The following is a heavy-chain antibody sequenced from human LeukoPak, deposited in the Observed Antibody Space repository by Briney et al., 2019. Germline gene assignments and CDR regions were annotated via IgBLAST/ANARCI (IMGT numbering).Heavy chain of an antibody. D-gene: IGHD3-10*01. V-gene: IGHV1-18*01. CDR2: ISAYNGNT. J-gene: IGHJ4*02. CDR1: GYTFTSYG. Sequence: ASVKVSCKASGYTFTSYGISWVRQAPGQGLEWMGWISAYNGNTNYAQKLQGRVTMTTDTSTSTAYMELSSLRSEDTAVYYCAMSPTMVRGVIEYYFDYWGQGTLVTVSS. CDR3: AMSPTMVRGVIEYYFDY.